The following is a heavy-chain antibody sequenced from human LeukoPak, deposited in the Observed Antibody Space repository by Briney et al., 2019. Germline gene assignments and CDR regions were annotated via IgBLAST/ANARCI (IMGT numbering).Heavy chain of an antibody. V-gene: IGHV4-38-2*02. Sequence: SQTLSLSCSVSGYNINSGYCWGWFRQPPGMGLEWIGSIYSTGTTYDTRSLRNRVTISKDPSRNQYALRLRAVTAADTAVYFCASRATVANIYFDFWGQGNLVTVSS. J-gene: IGHJ4*02. CDR1: GYNINSGYC. CDR3: ASRATVANIYFDF. D-gene: IGHD5-12*01. CDR2: IYSTGTT.